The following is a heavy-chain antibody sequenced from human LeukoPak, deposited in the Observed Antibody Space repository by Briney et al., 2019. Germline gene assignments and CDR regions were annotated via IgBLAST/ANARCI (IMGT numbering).Heavy chain of an antibody. D-gene: IGHD2-8*01. CDR3: SRENGAFYPFGY. J-gene: IGHJ4*02. CDR1: GGSISYTIG. Sequence: PAEPLILSCGVTGGSISYTIGWRWLRPPPGQGLGWIRESSLTRLTHYNPSLDSRVTVSLDKSKHQLSLDLASVTAADAAVYYCSRENGAFYPFGYWGQGTLVTVLS. V-gene: IGHV4/OR15-8*02. CDR2: SSLTRLT.